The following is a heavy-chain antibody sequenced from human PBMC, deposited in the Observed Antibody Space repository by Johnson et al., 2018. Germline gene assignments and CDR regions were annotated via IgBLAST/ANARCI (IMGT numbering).Heavy chain of an antibody. CDR1: GFTFSSYS. CDR2: ISSSSTYR. J-gene: IGHJ3*02. D-gene: IGHD1-26*01. CDR3: TRHRSGTGDAFDI. V-gene: IGHV3-21*05. Sequence: VQLLESGGGLVKPGGSLRLSCAASGFTFSSYSMNWVRQAPGKGLEWVSYISSSSTYRNYADSVKGRFTISRDNAKNSLYLQMNSLKTEDTAVYYCTRHRSGTGDAFDIWGQGTMVTVSS.